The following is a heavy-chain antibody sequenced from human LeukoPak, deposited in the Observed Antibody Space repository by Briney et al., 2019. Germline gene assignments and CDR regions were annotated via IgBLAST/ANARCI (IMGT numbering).Heavy chain of an antibody. D-gene: IGHD5-24*01. CDR3: ARGRRDNWREMATTRDYFDY. Sequence: SETLSLTCAVYGGSFSGYYWSWIRQPPGKGLEWIGEINHSGSTNYNPSLKSRVTISVDTSKNQFSLKLSSVTAADTAVYYCARGRRDNWREMATTRDYFDYWGQGTLVTVSS. CDR2: INHSGST. J-gene: IGHJ4*02. CDR1: GGSFSGYY. V-gene: IGHV4-34*01.